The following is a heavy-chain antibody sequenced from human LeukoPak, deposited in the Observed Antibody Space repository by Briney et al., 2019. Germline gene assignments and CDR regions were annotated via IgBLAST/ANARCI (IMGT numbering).Heavy chain of an antibody. V-gene: IGHV4-59*08. CDR1: GGSISSYY. CDR2: IYYIGST. J-gene: IGHJ4*02. CDR3: AGSYYYGSGSYYTPLFDY. D-gene: IGHD3-10*01. Sequence: SETLSLTCTVSGGSISSYYWSWIRQPPGKGLYWIWYIYYIGSTNYNPSLKSRVTISVDTSKNQFSLKLSSVTAADTAVYYCAGSYYYGSGSYYTPLFDYWGQGTLVTVSS.